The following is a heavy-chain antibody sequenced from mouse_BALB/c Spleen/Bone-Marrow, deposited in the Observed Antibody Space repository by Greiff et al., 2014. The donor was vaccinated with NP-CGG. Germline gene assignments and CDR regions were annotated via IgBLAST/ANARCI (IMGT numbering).Heavy chain of an antibody. CDR2: IDPANGNT. CDR1: GFTIKDTY. CDR3: ARYYDGSSYFDD. D-gene: IGHD1-1*01. V-gene: IGHV14-3*02. J-gene: IGHJ2*01. Sequence: VQLQQSGAELVKPGASVKLSCTASGFTIKDTYMHWVKQRPEQGLEWIGRIDPANGNTKYDPKFQGKATITADASSNTAYLQLSSLTSEDTAVDYGARYYDGSSYFDDWGQGTTLTVSS.